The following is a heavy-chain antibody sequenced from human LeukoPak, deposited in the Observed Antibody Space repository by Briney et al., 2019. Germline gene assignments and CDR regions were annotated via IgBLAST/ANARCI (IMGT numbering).Heavy chain of an antibody. Sequence: NPGGSLRLSCAASGFTFSSYSMNWVRQAPGKGLEWVSSISSRSSYIYYADSVKGRFTISRDNDKNSLYLQMNSLRVEDTAVYYCARVFRPSLTVFIIRGAFDIWGQGTMVTVSS. CDR2: ISSRSSYI. V-gene: IGHV3-21*01. J-gene: IGHJ3*02. CDR1: GFTFSSYS. D-gene: IGHD3-3*01. CDR3: ARVFRPSLTVFIIRGAFDI.